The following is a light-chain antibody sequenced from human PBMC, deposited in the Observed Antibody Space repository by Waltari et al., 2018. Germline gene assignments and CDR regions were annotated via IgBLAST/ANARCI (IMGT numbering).Light chain of an antibody. J-gene: IGLJ3*02. Sequence: QSILTQPPSVSGAPGQRVTIPCTGSSSNIGAGYDVHWYQHVLGTAPKLVIHSNTNRPSVAPHLFSGSKSGTSAVPAITGRQGEDEDTNSCQSYDISLSHGVFGGGTKLTVL. CDR2: SNT. V-gene: IGLV1-40*01. CDR1: SSNIGAGYD. CDR3: QSYDISLSHGV.